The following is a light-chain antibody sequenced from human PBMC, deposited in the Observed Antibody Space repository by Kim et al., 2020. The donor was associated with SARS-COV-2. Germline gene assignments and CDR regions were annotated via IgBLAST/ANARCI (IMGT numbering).Light chain of an antibody. CDR1: SSDIGGYNY. CDR3: SSFTGISTQR. CDR2: DVS. Sequence: QSALTQPASVSGSPGQSITISCTGTSSDIGGYNYVSWYQHHPGKAHKLIIYDVSKRPSGVSNRFSGSKSGNTASLTISGLQAEDEADYYCSSFTGISTQRFGGGTQLTVL. V-gene: IGLV2-14*03. J-gene: IGLJ2*01.